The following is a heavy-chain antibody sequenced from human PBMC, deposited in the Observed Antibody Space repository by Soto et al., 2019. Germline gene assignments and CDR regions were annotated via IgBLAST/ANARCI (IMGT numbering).Heavy chain of an antibody. CDR3: ARDAPYCSGGSCYPDAFDI. J-gene: IGHJ3*02. CDR1: GYTFTGYY. CDR2: INPNSGGT. D-gene: IGHD2-15*01. V-gene: IGHV1-2*04. Sequence: ASVKVSCKASGYTFTGYYMHWVRQAPGQGLEWMGWINPNSGGTNYAQKFQGWVTMTRDTSISTAYMELSRLRSDDTAVYYCARDAPYCSGGSCYPDAFDIWGQGTMVTVS.